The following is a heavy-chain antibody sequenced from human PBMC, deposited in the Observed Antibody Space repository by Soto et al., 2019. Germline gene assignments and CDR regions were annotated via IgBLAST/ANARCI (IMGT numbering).Heavy chain of an antibody. Sequence: GGSLRLSCAASGFTFSSYWMHWVRQAPGKGLVWVSRINSDGSSTSYADSVKGRFTISRDNAKNTLYLQMNSLRAEDTAVYYCERGGDTVAFLDYGGQGTLVPVPP. CDR1: GFTFSSYW. V-gene: IGHV3-74*01. J-gene: IGHJ4*02. CDR3: ERGGDTVAFLDY. CDR2: INSDGSST. D-gene: IGHD3-16*02.